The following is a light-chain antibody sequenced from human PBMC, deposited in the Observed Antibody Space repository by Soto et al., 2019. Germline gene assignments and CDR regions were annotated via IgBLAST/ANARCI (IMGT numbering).Light chain of an antibody. CDR2: LNSDGRH. CDR3: QTWGTGGDVV. CDR1: SGHSTYA. V-gene: IGLV4-69*01. J-gene: IGLJ2*01. Sequence: QLVLTQSPSASASLGASVKLTCTLSSGHSTYAIAWHQQQPEKGPRYLMKLNSDGRHSKGDGIPDRFSGTSSGAKRYLTISCLRSEDEAYYYWQTWGTGGDVVFGGGTKLTVL.